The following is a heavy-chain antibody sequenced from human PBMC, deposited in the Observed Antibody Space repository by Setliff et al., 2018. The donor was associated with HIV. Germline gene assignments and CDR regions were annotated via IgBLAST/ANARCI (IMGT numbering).Heavy chain of an antibody. Sequence: APVKVSCKASGYTFTKYGITWVRQAPGQGLEWMGWINTETGSPMYAQGFKGRFVFSLDTSGSTAYLQINSLKAEDTAMYFCARLGTYWSTLNYWGQGALVTVSS. V-gene: IGHV7-4-1*02. CDR3: ARLGTYWSTLNY. J-gene: IGHJ4*02. CDR1: GYTFTKYG. CDR2: INTETGSP. D-gene: IGHD2-8*02.